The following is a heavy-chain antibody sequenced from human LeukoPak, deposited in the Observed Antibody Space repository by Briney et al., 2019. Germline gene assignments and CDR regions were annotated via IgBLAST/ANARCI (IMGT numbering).Heavy chain of an antibody. CDR3: ARGVYIAAAQYGY. Sequence: TSETLSLTCTVSGGSISSYYWSWIRQPPGKGLEWIGYIYYSGTTNYNPSLKSRVTISVDTSKNQFSLKLSSVTAADTAVYYCARGVYIAAAQYGYWGQGTLVTVSS. J-gene: IGHJ4*02. D-gene: IGHD6-13*01. CDR2: IYYSGTT. V-gene: IGHV4-59*01. CDR1: GGSISSYY.